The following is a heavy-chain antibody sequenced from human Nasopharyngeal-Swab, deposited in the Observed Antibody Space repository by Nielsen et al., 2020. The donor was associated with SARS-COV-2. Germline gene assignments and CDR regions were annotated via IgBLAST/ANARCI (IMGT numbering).Heavy chain of an antibody. CDR3: ARDNGADFDY. CDR1: GFTFSSYW. D-gene: IGHD3-10*01. J-gene: IGHJ4*02. Sequence: GGSLRLSCAASGFTFSSYWMSWVRQAPGKGLEWVAVIWYDGSNKYYADSVKGRFTISRDNSKNTLYLQMNSLRAEDTAVYYCARDNGADFDYWGQGTLVTVSS. V-gene: IGHV3-33*08. CDR2: IWYDGSNK.